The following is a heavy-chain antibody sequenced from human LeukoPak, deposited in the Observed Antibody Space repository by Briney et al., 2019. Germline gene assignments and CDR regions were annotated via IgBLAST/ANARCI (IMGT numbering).Heavy chain of an antibody. CDR1: GFTFNTYA. V-gene: IGHV3-64D*06. J-gene: IGHJ4*02. D-gene: IGHD3-22*01. CDR3: VTQGDGYYSGPFDF. Sequence: GGSLRLSCSASGFTFNTYAMHWVRQAPGKGLEYVSSISDNGGTTDYADSVKGGFTISRDNSKNTLYLQMSSLRAEDTAVYFCVTQGDGYYSGPFDFWGQGTLVTVSS. CDR2: ISDNGGTT.